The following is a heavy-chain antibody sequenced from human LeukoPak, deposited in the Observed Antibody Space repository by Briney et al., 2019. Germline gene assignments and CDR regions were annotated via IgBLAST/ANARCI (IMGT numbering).Heavy chain of an antibody. CDR3: APQQTYSPYNWFDP. J-gene: IGHJ5*02. Sequence: PGGSLRLSCVGSGFTISNYWMHWVRQAPGTGLVRVSRIHPDGSITTYADSVKGRFTISRDNAKNTLCLQMNSLRAEDTAVYYCAPQQTYSPYNWFDPWGQGTLVTVSS. CDR1: GFTISNYW. V-gene: IGHV3-74*03. D-gene: IGHD5-12*01. CDR2: IHPDGSIT.